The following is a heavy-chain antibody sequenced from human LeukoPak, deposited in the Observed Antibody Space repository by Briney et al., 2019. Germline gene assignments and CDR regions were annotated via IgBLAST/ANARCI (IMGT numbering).Heavy chain of an antibody. J-gene: IGHJ1*01. CDR3: AASGEYSSSWFEYFQH. CDR1: GYSFTSYW. D-gene: IGHD6-13*01. CDR2: IYPGDSDT. Sequence: GESLKISCKGSGYSFTSYWIGWVRQMPGKGLEWMGIIYPGDSDTRYSPSFQGQVTISADKSISTTYLQWSSLKASDTAMYYCAASGEYSSSWFEYFQHWGQGTLVTVSS. V-gene: IGHV5-51*01.